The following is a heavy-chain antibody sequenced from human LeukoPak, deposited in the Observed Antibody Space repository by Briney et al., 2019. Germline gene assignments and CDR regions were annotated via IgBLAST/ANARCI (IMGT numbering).Heavy chain of an antibody. D-gene: IGHD4-23*01. V-gene: IGHV3-21*06. CDR3: AKPRTNDYGGNFDC. CDR1: GFTFSSYS. J-gene: IGHJ4*02. Sequence: GGSLRLSCAASGFTFSSYSMSWVRQAPGKGLEWGSSISSSSTYSSYTYYADSVEGRFTISRDNAKNSLYQKRDSLRAEETAVYYCAKPRTNDYGGNFDCRGQGTLATVSS. CDR2: ISSSSTYSSYT.